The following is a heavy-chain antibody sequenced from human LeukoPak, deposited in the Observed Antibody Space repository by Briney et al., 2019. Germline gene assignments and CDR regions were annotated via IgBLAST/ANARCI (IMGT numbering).Heavy chain of an antibody. CDR3: ARQVRGDGDYLPYWYFDL. D-gene: IGHD4-17*01. CDR2: IYTSGST. V-gene: IGHV4-4*07. J-gene: IGHJ2*01. CDR1: GGSISSYY. Sequence: SETLSLTCTVSGGSISSYYWSWIRQPAGKGLEWIGRIYTSGSTNYNPSLKSRVTMSVDTSKNQFSLKLSSVTAADTAVYYCARQVRGDGDYLPYWYFDLWGRGTLATVSS.